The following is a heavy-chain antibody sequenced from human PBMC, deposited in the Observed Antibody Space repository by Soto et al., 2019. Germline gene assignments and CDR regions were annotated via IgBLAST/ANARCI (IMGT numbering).Heavy chain of an antibody. D-gene: IGHD4-17*01. J-gene: IGHJ6*03. CDR1: GFTFSSYW. CDR2: IKQDGSEK. CDR3: ASSGDYEGFYYYYMDV. V-gene: IGHV3-7*01. Sequence: GGSLRLSCAASGFTFSSYWRSWVRQAPGKGLEWVANIKQDGSEKYYVDSVKGRFTISRANAKNSLYLQMNSLRAEDTAVYYCASSGDYEGFYYYYMDVWGKGTTVTVSS.